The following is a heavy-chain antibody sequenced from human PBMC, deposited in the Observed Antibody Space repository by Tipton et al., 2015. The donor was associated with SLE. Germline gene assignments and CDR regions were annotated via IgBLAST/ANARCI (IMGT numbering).Heavy chain of an antibody. J-gene: IGHJ6*03. CDR2: FNHSGGT. CDR3: AREPVYYYYYMDD. V-gene: IGHV4-34*01. CDR1: GGSFSGYY. Sequence: LRLSCAVYGGSFSGYYWSWIRQPPGKGLEWLGEFNHSGGTNYTPSLKSRVTISVDTSKNQFSLKVNSVTAADTAVYYCAREPVYYYYYMDDWGKGTTVTVSS.